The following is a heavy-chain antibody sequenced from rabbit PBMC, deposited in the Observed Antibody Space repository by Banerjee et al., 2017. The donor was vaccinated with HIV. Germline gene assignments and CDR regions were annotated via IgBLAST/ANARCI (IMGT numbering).Heavy chain of an antibody. CDR2: MYIASDTT. Sequence: QEQLDESGGDLVKPEGSLTLTCTASGFSLSSGAMSWVRQAPGKGLEWIGYMYIASDTTDYASWAKGRFTISRSTSLNTVTLKMTSLTGADTATYFCARYISGWDYFDLWGPGTLVTVS. CDR1: GFSLSSGA. CDR3: ARYISGWDYFDL. J-gene: IGHJ4*01. D-gene: IGHD4-1*01. V-gene: IGHV1S47*01.